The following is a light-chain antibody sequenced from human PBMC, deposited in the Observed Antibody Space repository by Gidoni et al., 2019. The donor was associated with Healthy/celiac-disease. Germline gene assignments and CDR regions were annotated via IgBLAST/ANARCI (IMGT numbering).Light chain of an antibody. J-gene: IGKJ4*01. CDR2: GAS. Sequence: EIVLTQSPGTLSLSPGERATLSCRASQSVSSSYLAGYQQKPGQAPRRLIYGASSRATGIPDRCSGSGYGTDFTLTISRLEPEDFAVYYCQQYGSSPPLTFXGXTKVEIK. CDR3: QQYGSSPPLT. V-gene: IGKV3-20*01. CDR1: QSVSSSY.